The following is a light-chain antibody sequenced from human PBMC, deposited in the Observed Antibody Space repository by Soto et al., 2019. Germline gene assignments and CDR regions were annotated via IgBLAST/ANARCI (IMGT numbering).Light chain of an antibody. CDR2: DAS. CDR3: QHRSAWPIP. Sequence: EIVLTQSPATLSLSPGERATLSCRASQSVRSYLVWYQQKPGQAPRLLIYDASTRATGIPARFSGSGSGTDFTLTISSLEPEDFAVYYCQHRSAWPIPFGGGTKVEIK. CDR1: QSVRSY. V-gene: IGKV3-11*01. J-gene: IGKJ4*01.